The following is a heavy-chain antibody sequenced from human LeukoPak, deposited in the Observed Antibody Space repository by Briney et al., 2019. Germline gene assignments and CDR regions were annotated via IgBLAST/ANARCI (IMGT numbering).Heavy chain of an antibody. V-gene: IGHV3-30*19. CDR3: ARVDDYGDYGNFDY. CDR2: ISYDGSNK. CDR1: GFTFSAYG. J-gene: IGHJ4*02. D-gene: IGHD4-17*01. Sequence: GGSLRLSCTASGFTFSAYGMQWVRQAPGKGLEWVAVISYDGSNKYYADSVKGRFTISRDNSKNTLYLQMNSLRAEDTAVYYCARVDDYGDYGNFDYWGQGTLVTVSS.